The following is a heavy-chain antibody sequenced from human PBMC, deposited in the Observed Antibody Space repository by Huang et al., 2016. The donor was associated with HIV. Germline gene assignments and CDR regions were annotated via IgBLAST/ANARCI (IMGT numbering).Heavy chain of an antibody. Sequence: QVQLVESGGGVVQPGRSLRLSCAALGFTFRSYGMQWVRQAPGKGLEWVEVIWYDGSNKYYADAVKGRFTISRDNSKNTLYLQMNSLKTEDTAVYYCALKGDSSGWEYFRHWGQGTLVTVSS. CDR2: IWYDGSNK. CDR3: ALKGDSSGWEYFRH. D-gene: IGHD6-19*01. V-gene: IGHV3-33*08. J-gene: IGHJ1*01. CDR1: GFTFRSYG.